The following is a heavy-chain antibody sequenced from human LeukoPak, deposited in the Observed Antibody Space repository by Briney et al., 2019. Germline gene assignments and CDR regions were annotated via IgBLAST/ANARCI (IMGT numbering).Heavy chain of an antibody. D-gene: IGHD3-10*01. CDR3: ARTSELLWFGELLYFQH. J-gene: IGHJ1*01. CDR2: IYYSGST. CDR1: GGSISSYY. V-gene: IGHV4-59*01. Sequence: PSETLSLTCTVSGGSISSYYWSWIRQPPGKGLEWIGYIYYSGSTNYNPSLKSRVTISVDTSRNQFSLKLSSVTAADTAVYYCARTSELLWFGELLYFQHWGQGTLVTVSS.